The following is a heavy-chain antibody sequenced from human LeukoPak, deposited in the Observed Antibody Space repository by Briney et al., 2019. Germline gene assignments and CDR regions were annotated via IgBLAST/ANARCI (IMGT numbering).Heavy chain of an antibody. CDR3: ARDPVGATRGFDY. J-gene: IGHJ4*02. CDR2: IYYSGST. V-gene: IGHV4-59*12. Sequence: SETLSLTCTVSGGSISSSYYWNWIRQPPGKGLEWIGYIYYSGSTNYNPSLKSRVTISVDTSKNQFSLKLSSVTAADTAVYYCARDPVGATRGFDYWGQGTLVTVSS. D-gene: IGHD1-26*01. CDR1: GGSISSSYY.